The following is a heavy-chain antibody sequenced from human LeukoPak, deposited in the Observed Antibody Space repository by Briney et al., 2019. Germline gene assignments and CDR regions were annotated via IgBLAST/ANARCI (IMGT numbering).Heavy chain of an antibody. CDR2: IYHSGST. Sequence: SETLSLTCTVSGGSISSYYWNWIRQPPGKGLEWIGSIYHSGSTYYNPSLKSRVTISVDTSKNQFSLRLSSVTAADTAVYYCAREAPGIAAAGTFYRYCWFDPWGQGTLVTVSS. V-gene: IGHV4-38-2*02. CDR3: AREAPGIAAAGTFYRYCWFDP. J-gene: IGHJ5*02. CDR1: GGSISSYY. D-gene: IGHD6-13*01.